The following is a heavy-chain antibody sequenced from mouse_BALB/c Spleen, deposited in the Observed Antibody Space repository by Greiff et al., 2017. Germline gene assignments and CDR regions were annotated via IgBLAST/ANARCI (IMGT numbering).Heavy chain of an antibody. CDR2: IFPGDGST. J-gene: IGHJ1*01. Sequence: VKLMESGAELVKPGASVKLSCKASGYTFTSYDINWVRQRPEQGLEWIGWIFPGDGSTKYNEKFKGKATLTTDKSSSTAYMQLSRLTSEDSAVYFCASPFYYGNYGYFDVWGAGTTVTVSS. CDR3: ASPFYYGNYGYFDV. D-gene: IGHD2-1*01. CDR1: GYTFTSYD. V-gene: IGHV1-85*01.